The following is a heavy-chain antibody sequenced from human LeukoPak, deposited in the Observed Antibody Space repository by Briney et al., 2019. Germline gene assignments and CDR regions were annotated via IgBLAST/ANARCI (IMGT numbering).Heavy chain of an antibody. CDR2: IWYDGSNK. CDR3: ARELAGATTDFDY. CDR1: GFTFSSYG. D-gene: IGHD1-26*01. J-gene: IGHJ4*02. Sequence: PGGSLRLSCAASGFTFSSYGMHWVRQAPGKGLEWVAVIWYDGSNKYYADSVKGRFTISRDNSKNTLYLQMNSLRAEDTAVYYCARELAGATTDFDYWGQGTLVTVSS. V-gene: IGHV3-33*01.